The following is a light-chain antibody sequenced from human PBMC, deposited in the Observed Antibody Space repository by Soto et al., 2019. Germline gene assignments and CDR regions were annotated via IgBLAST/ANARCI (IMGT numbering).Light chain of an antibody. Sequence: DIQLTQSPSSLSASVGDRVTLTCRASQGISSYLAWYQQKPGKAPKLLIYAASTLQSGVPSRFSGSGSGTDFTLTISSLQPEDFATYYCQQLNSYPCTFGQGTKVEIK. J-gene: IGKJ1*01. CDR2: AAS. CDR3: QQLNSYPCT. CDR1: QGISSY. V-gene: IGKV1-9*01.